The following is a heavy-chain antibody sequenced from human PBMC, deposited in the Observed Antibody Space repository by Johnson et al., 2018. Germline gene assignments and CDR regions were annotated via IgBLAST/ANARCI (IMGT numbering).Heavy chain of an antibody. CDR1: GFTFSSYS. CDR3: ARGYCSSTRCYYYFDY. J-gene: IGHJ4*02. D-gene: IGHD2-2*01. Sequence: VQLVQSGGGLVKPGGSLRLSCAGSGFTFSSYSMNWVRQAPGKGLEWVSSISGSSSYIYYADSVKGRFTISRDNAKNSLYLQMNSLRAEDKAVYYCARGYCSSTRCYYYFDYWGQGTLVTVSS. V-gene: IGHV3-21*01. CDR2: ISGSSSYI.